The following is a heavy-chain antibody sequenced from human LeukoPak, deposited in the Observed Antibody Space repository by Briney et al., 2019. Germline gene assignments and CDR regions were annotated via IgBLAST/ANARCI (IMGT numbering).Heavy chain of an antibody. J-gene: IGHJ4*02. CDR1: GGSISTSNYY. Sequence: SETLSLTCTVSGGSISTSNYYWGWIRQPPGKGLEWIGSIYSSGSTYYNPSLKSRVTLSLDTSKNQFSLKLTSVTAADTAVYYCAREGAWRAGGFDYWGQETLVTVSS. CDR2: IYSSGST. V-gene: IGHV4-39*07. CDR3: AREGAWRAGGFDY. D-gene: IGHD2-8*02.